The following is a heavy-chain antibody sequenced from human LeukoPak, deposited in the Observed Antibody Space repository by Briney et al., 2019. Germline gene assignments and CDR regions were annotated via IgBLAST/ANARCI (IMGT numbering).Heavy chain of an antibody. CDR3: ARVRGLAGVPDY. V-gene: IGHV3-21*01. CDR1: GFTFSSYS. Sequence: GGSLRLSCAASGFTFSSYSMNWVRQAPGKGLEWVSSISSSSSYIYYADPVKGRFTISRDNAKNSLYLQMNSLRAEDTAVYYCARVRGLAGVPDYWGQGTLVTVSS. J-gene: IGHJ4*02. CDR2: ISSSSSYI. D-gene: IGHD2-8*01.